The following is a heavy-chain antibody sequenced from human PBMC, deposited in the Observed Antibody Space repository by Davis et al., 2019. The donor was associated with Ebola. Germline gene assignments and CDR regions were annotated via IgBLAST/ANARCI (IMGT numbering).Heavy chain of an antibody. J-gene: IGHJ2*01. D-gene: IGHD6-19*01. CDR1: GYTFTSYG. V-gene: IGHV1-69*06. Sequence: SVKVFCKASGYTFTSYGISWVRQAPGQGLEWMGGIIPIFGTANYAQKFQGRVTITADKSTSTAYMELSSLRSEDTAVYYCARDSSGFLGNWYIDLWGRGTLVTVSS. CDR3: ARDSSGFLGNWYIDL. CDR2: IIPIFGTA.